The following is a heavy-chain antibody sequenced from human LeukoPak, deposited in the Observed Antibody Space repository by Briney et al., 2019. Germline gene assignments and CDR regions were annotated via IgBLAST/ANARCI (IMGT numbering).Heavy chain of an antibody. CDR2: IYYSGST. V-gene: IGHV4-30-4*01. J-gene: IGHJ5*02. D-gene: IGHD2-2*01. Sequence: SETLSLTCTVSGGSISSGDYYWSWIRQPPGKGLEWIGYIYYSGSTYYNPSLKSRVTISVDTSKNQFSLKLSSVTAADTAVYYCARVAMAHNWFDPWGQGTLVTVSS. CDR1: GGSISSGDYY. CDR3: ARVAMAHNWFDP.